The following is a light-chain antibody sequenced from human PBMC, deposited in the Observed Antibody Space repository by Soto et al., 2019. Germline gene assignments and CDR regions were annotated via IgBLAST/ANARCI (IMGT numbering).Light chain of an antibody. CDR1: RSDVGAYNY. CDR3: SSFTSRFTFV. Sequence: QSVLTQPASVSGSPGQSIAISCTGTRSDVGAYNYVSWYQQHPGKAPKLMISEVTNRPSGVSDRFSVSKSGNTASLTISGLQAEDEADYYCSSFTSRFTFVFGTGTKGTVL. J-gene: IGLJ1*01. CDR2: EVT. V-gene: IGLV2-14*01.